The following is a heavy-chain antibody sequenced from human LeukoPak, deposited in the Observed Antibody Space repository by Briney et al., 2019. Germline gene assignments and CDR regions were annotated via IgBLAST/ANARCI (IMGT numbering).Heavy chain of an antibody. CDR1: GYTFTSYD. J-gene: IGHJ5*02. CDR3: ARSPVGVRRKHDL. Sequence: GASVKVSCKASGYTFTSYDINWVRQAPGQGLECMGWMNPTSGHTGYVQKFQGRITMTRDTSVSTAYMELNSLTSEDTAVYYCARSPVGVRRKHDLWGQGTLVIVSS. V-gene: IGHV1-8*01. D-gene: IGHD3-10*01. CDR2: MNPTSGHT.